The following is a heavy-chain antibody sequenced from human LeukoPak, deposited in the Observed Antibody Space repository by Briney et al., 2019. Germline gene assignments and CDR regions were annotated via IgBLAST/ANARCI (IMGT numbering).Heavy chain of an antibody. CDR3: ARRRRDGYSYFDY. D-gene: IGHD5-24*01. CDR2: IHDSGNT. Sequence: SETLSLTCTVSGGSISGSRYSWGWIRQPPGKGLECIGNIHDSGNTYYNPSLKSRVTISVDTSKSQFSLRLSSVTAADTAVYFCARRRRDGYSYFDYWGQGTLVTVSS. CDR1: GGSISGSRYS. J-gene: IGHJ4*02. V-gene: IGHV4-39*01.